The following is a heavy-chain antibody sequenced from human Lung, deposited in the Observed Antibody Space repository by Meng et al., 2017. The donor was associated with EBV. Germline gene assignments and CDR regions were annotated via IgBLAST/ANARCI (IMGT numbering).Heavy chain of an antibody. V-gene: IGHV1-69*01. J-gene: IGHJ1*01. CDR3: AQQLLPMGAFFQH. CDR1: GGTFSRYP. D-gene: IGHD2/OR15-2a*01. CDR2: IHPKFATT. Sequence: VQSGAEVKRPGSPVKVSCKASGGTFSRYPINWLRQAPGQGLEWMAEIHPKFATTNFAQNFQGRVTLSADESSTTVYMELTSLRSEDTAVYYCAQQLLPMGAFFQHWGQGTLVTVSS.